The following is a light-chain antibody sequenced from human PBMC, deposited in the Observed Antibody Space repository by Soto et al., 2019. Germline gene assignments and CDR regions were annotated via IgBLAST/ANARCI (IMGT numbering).Light chain of an antibody. J-gene: IGLJ2*01. CDR2: GNS. CDR1: SSNIGAGYD. CDR3: QSYDSSPGV. Sequence: QLVLTQPPSVSGAPGQRVTISCTGSSSNIGAGYDVHWYQQLPGTAPKLLIYGNSNRPSGVPDRFSGSKSGTSASLAITGLQAEDEADYYCQSYDSSPGVFGGGTKLTVL. V-gene: IGLV1-40*01.